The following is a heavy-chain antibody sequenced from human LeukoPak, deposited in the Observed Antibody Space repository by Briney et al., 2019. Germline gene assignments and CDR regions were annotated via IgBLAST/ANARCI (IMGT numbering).Heavy chain of an antibody. J-gene: IGHJ4*02. Sequence: SVKVSCKASGGTFSSYGISWVRQAPGQGLEWMGRIIFILGIANYAQKFQGRVTITADKSTSTTYMEMGSLRSEDTAVYYCARERGRYDNSDYTGYWGQGTLVTVSS. CDR3: ARERGRYDNSDYTGY. CDR1: GGTFSSYG. V-gene: IGHV1-69*04. D-gene: IGHD3-22*01. CDR2: IIFILGIA.